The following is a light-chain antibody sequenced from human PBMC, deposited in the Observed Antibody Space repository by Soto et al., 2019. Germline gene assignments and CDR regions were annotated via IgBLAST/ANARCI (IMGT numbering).Light chain of an antibody. CDR1: QTISSW. CDR2: KAS. CDR3: QHYNSYSEA. J-gene: IGKJ1*01. Sequence: DIQMTQSPSTLSQSVGERVTITCRASQTISSWLAWYQQKPGKAPKLLIYKASTLKSGVPSRFSGSGSGTEFTLTISSLQPDDFATYYCQHYNSYSEAFGQGTKVDNK. V-gene: IGKV1-5*03.